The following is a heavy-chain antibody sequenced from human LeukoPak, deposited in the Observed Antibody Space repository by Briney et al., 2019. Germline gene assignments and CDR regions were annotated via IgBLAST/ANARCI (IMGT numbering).Heavy chain of an antibody. CDR3: AKDSAVAGSIDAFDI. V-gene: IGHV3-30*18. D-gene: IGHD6-19*01. CDR2: ISYDGSNK. J-gene: IGHJ3*02. Sequence: GGSLRLSCAAPGFTFSSYGMHWVRQAPGKGLEWVAVISYDGSNKYYADSVKGRFTISRDNSKNTLYLQMNSLRAEDTAVYYCAKDSAVAGSIDAFDIWGQGTMVTVSS. CDR1: GFTFSSYG.